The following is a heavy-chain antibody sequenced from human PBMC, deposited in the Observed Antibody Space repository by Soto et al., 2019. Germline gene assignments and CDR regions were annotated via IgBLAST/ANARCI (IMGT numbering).Heavy chain of an antibody. CDR3: AKDRGSGSYYYYYYGMDV. V-gene: IGHV3-30*18. CDR1: GFTFSSYV. Sequence: QVQLVESGGGVVQPARSLRLSCAASGFTFSSYVMHWVRQAPGKGLEWVAVISYDGSNKYYADSVTGRFTIYRDNAKNTLYLQMNSLRAEDTAVYYCAKDRGSGSYYYYYYGMDVWGQGTTVTVSS. J-gene: IGHJ6*02. CDR2: ISYDGSNK. D-gene: IGHD3-10*01.